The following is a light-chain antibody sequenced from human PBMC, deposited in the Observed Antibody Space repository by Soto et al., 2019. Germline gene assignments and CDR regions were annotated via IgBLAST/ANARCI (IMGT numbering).Light chain of an antibody. J-gene: IGLJ3*02. CDR2: GNT. Sequence: QSVLTQPPSVSGAPGQRVTISCTGSSSNIGAGYDVHWYQQLPGTAPKLLIYGNTNRPSGVPDRFSGSRSATSGSLAISGLQAEDEADFYCQSYDSSLNGWVFGGGTKLTVL. V-gene: IGLV1-40*01. CDR3: QSYDSSLNGWV. CDR1: SSNIGAGYD.